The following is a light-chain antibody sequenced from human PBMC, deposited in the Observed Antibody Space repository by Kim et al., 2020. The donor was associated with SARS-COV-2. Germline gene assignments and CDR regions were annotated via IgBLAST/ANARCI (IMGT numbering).Light chain of an antibody. V-gene: IGLV4-69*01. CDR1: IGNSSYA. J-gene: IGLJ3*02. Sequence: ASVKLTCTLSIGNSSYAIAWHQQQPEKGPRYLMKVNSDGSHVKGDGTPDRFSGSSSGAERYLTISSLQSEDEADYYCQAWDTGIRVFGGGTQLTVL. CDR3: QAWDTGIRV. CDR2: VNSDGSH.